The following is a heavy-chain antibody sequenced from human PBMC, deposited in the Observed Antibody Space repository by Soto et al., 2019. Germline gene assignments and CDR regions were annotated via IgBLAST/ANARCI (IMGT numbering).Heavy chain of an antibody. Sequence: QVQLQQWGAGLLKPSETLSLTCAVYGGPFSGSYWSWIRQSPGKGLEWIGEIDHSGSTNYNPSLTSRVTISGDTSKNQFSLRLTSVTAAVTAVYYCARGRTRFDPWGQGTLVTVSS. CDR3: ARGRTRFDP. CDR1: GGPFSGSY. J-gene: IGHJ5*02. D-gene: IGHD1-7*01. CDR2: IDHSGST. V-gene: IGHV4-34*01.